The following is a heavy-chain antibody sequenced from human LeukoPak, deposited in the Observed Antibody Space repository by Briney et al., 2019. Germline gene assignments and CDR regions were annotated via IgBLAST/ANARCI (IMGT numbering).Heavy chain of an antibody. Sequence: PSETLSLTCTVSGGSISSSSYYWGWIRQPPGKGLEWIGSIYYSGSTYYNPSLKSRVTISVDTSKNQFSLKLSSVTAAELAVYYGAKQGGSYRYVPRPDFDYWGQGTLVTVSS. CDR2: IYYSGST. D-gene: IGHD3-16*02. V-gene: IGHV4-39*01. CDR1: GGSISSSSYY. CDR3: AKQGGSYRYVPRPDFDY. J-gene: IGHJ4*02.